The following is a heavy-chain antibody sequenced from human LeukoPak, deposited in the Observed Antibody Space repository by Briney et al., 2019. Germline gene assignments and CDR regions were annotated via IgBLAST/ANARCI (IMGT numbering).Heavy chain of an antibody. CDR3: ARDRASTYFDY. J-gene: IGHJ4*02. V-gene: IGHV3-33*01. Sequence: GGSLRLSCAASGFTFRNFGMHWLRQAPGKGLEWVAFIWYDGSNKYYADSVKGRFTISRDSSKNTVSLQMNTLRAEDTAVYYCARDRASTYFDYWGQGTLVTVSS. CDR2: IWYDGSNK. CDR1: GFTFRNFG.